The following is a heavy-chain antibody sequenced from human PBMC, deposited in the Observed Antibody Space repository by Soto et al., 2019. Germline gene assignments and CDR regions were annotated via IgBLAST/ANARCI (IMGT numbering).Heavy chain of an antibody. Sequence: EVQLVESGGGLIQPGGSLRLSCAASGFTVSSNYMSWVRQAPGKGLEWVSVIYSGGSIYYADSVKGRFTISRDNSKNTLYLQMNSLRAEDTAVYYCARASIAVAEGWFDPWGQGTLVTVSS. V-gene: IGHV3-53*01. J-gene: IGHJ5*02. D-gene: IGHD6-19*01. CDR2: IYSGGSI. CDR1: GFTVSSNY. CDR3: ARASIAVAEGWFDP.